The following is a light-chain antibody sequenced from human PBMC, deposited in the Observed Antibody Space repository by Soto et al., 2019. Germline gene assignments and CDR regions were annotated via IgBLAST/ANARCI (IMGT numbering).Light chain of an antibody. Sequence: EIQMTQSPSSVSSSVGDRVTITCRASQGISIWLAWYQHKPGKAPTLLIYAASSLKTGVPSRFSGSGSGRDFTLTISSLQPEDFATYYCQQANSFPVTFGGGTKVEIK. CDR1: QGISIW. CDR2: AAS. J-gene: IGKJ4*01. V-gene: IGKV1-12*01. CDR3: QQANSFPVT.